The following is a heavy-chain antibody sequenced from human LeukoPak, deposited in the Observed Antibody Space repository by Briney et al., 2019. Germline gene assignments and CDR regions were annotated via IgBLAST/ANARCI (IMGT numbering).Heavy chain of an antibody. CDR1: GFTFSSYG. CDR2: ISASGGST. D-gene: IGHD2-21*02. CDR3: AKPKADHCYSPIDY. Sequence: GGSLRLSCAASGFTFSSYGMSWVRQAPGKGLEWVSVISASGGSTYYADSVKGRFTISRDTSKSTLYLQVNSLRADDTAVYSCAKPKADHCYSPIDYWGQGTLVTVSS. J-gene: IGHJ4*02. V-gene: IGHV3-23*01.